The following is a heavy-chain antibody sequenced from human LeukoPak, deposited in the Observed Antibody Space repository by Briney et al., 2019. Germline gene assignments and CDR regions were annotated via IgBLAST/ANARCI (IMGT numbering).Heavy chain of an antibody. V-gene: IGHV4-59*08. CDR2: IYYSGST. J-gene: IGHJ4*02. Sequence: SETLSLTCTVSGGSISSYYWSWIRQPPGKGLEWIGYIYYSGSTNYNPPLKSRVTISVDTSKNQFSLKLSSVTAADTAVYYCARHANEVGATSGYYFDYWGQGTLVTVSS. CDR3: ARHANEVGATSGYYFDY. D-gene: IGHD1-26*01. CDR1: GGSISSYY.